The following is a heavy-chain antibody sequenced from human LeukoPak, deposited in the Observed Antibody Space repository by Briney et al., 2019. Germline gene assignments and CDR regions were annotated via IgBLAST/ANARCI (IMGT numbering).Heavy chain of an antibody. CDR2: IWHDGSHK. Sequence: GRSLRFCCAASGFAFNTYAMQWVRQAPGRGLEWVALIWHDGSHKFYSNSVRGQFTISSDNSKNTVSLQMNNLRPGDTTVYYCARDIFGSGSYPDFWGQGTLVTVSS. CDR1: GFAFNTYA. CDR3: ARDIFGSGSYPDF. V-gene: IGHV3-33*01. D-gene: IGHD3-10*01. J-gene: IGHJ4*02.